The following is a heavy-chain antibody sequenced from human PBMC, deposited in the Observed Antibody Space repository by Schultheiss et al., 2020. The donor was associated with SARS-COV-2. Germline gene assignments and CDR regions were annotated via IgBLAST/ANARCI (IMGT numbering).Heavy chain of an antibody. J-gene: IGHJ6*02. CDR3: ARVPIHGFLSGYSPVSLSPPHYYYYYGMDV. CDR1: GFTFSSYS. D-gene: IGHD3-3*01. Sequence: GGSLRLSCAASGFTFSSYSMNWVRQAPGKGLEWVSSISSSSSYIYYADSVKGRFTISRDNAKNSLYLQMNSLRAENTAVYYCARVPIHGFLSGYSPVSLSPPHYYYYYGMDVWGQGTTVTVSS. V-gene: IGHV3-21*01. CDR2: ISSSSSYI.